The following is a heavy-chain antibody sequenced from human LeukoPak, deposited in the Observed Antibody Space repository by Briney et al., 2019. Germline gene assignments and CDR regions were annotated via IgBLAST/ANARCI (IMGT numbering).Heavy chain of an antibody. J-gene: IGHJ6*03. CDR3: ARGDRIAAYYYYYYMDV. Sequence: WGSLRLSCAASGFTFSSYSMNWVRQAPGKGLECVSYISSSSSTIYYADSVKGRFTISRDNAKNSLYLQMNSLRAEDTAVYYCARGDRIAAYYYYYYMDVWGKGTTVTVSS. CDR2: ISSSSSTI. CDR1: GFTFSSYS. D-gene: IGHD6-13*01. V-gene: IGHV3-48*01.